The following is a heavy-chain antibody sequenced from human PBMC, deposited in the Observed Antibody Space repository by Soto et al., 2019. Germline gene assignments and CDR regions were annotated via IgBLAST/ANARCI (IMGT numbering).Heavy chain of an antibody. CDR3: ASFGKRTLGATDY. D-gene: IGHD1-26*01. Sequence: ASVKVSCKASGGTFSSSAISWVRQAPGQGLEWMGGIIPIFGTANYAQKFQGRVTITADESTSTAYMELSSLRSEDTAVYYCASFGKRTLGATDYWGQGTLVTVSS. J-gene: IGHJ4*02. V-gene: IGHV1-69*13. CDR1: GGTFSSSA. CDR2: IIPIFGTA.